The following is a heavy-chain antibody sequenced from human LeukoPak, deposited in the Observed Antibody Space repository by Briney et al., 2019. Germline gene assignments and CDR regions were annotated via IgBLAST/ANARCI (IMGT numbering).Heavy chain of an antibody. D-gene: IGHD2-2*01. Sequence: ASVKVSCKASGYTFTSSGISWVRQAPGQGLEWMGWISAYNGNTNYAQKLQGRVTMTTDTSTSTAYMELRSLRSDDTAVYYCARDPCSSTSCYLNYFDYWGQGTLVTVSS. J-gene: IGHJ4*02. V-gene: IGHV1-18*01. CDR3: ARDPCSSTSCYLNYFDY. CDR2: ISAYNGNT. CDR1: GYTFTSSG.